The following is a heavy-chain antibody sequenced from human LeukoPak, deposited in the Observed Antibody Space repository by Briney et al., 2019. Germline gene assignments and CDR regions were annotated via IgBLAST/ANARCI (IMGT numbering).Heavy chain of an antibody. D-gene: IGHD6-19*01. CDR2: IDHSGST. J-gene: IGHJ4*02. CDR1: GYPISSGYY. CDR3: ARDSALAQAVMFDY. V-gene: IGHV4-38-2*02. Sequence: SETLSLTCTVSGYPISSGYYWGWIRQPPGKGLEWTGSIDHSGSTYYNPSLKSRITISVDTSKNQFSLKLSSVTAADTAVYYCARDSALAQAVMFDYWGQETLVTVSS.